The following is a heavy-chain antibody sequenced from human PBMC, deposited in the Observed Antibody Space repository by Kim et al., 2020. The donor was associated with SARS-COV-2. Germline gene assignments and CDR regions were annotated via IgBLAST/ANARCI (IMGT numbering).Heavy chain of an antibody. CDR3: ARLNRENEGITLNWCDP. CDR1: GYSISSGYY. D-gene: IGHD3-10*01. V-gene: IGHV4-38-2*02. J-gene: IGHJ5*02. CDR2: IYHGGST. Sequence: SETLSLTCTVSGYSISSGYYWGWIRQPPGKGLEWIGSIYHGGSTYYNPSLKSRVTISVDTSNNQFSLKLSTVTAADTAVYYCARLNRENEGITLNWCDPWGQGTLVTVSS.